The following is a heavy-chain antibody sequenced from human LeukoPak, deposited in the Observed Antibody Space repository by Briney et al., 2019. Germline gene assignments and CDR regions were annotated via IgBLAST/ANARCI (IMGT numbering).Heavy chain of an antibody. Sequence: GGSLRLSCAASGFTFSYAWMNRVRQAPGKGLEWLGRIKSRINGGTAEYTAPVKGRFTISRDDSKNMLYLQMNSLRTEDTAIYYCATDGFYDSSRAGGYYFDFWGQGTLVTVSS. V-gene: IGHV3-15*01. D-gene: IGHD3-22*01. CDR2: IKSRINGGTA. J-gene: IGHJ4*02. CDR1: GFTFSYAW. CDR3: ATDGFYDSSRAGGYYFDF.